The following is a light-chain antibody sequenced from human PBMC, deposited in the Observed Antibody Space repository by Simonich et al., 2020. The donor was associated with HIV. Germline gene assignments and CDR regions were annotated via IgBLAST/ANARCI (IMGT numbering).Light chain of an antibody. CDR1: QGISSY. V-gene: IGKV1-9*01. J-gene: IGKJ4*01. CDR3: QQLNSYPLT. CDR2: YAS. Sequence: DIQLTQSPSFLSASVGDRLTITCRASQGISSYLAWYKHKPRKSPNLLIYYASTMQSGVPSRFSGSGSGTEFTLTSSSLQPEDVATYYCQQLNSYPLTLGGGTKVEIK.